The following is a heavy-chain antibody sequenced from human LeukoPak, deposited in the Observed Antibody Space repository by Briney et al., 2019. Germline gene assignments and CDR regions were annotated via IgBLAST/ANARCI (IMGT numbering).Heavy chain of an antibody. CDR3: AKESGALGAPLYDY. Sequence: GGSLRLSCAGSGFIFNNYAMSWVRQAPGEGLEWVSGISDNGGGTYYADSLKGRFTISRDNSKNMLYLQMNSLRAEDTAVYYCAKESGALGAPLYDYWGRGILVTASS. J-gene: IGHJ4*02. CDR1: GFIFNNYA. V-gene: IGHV3-23*01. D-gene: IGHD4/OR15-4a*01. CDR2: ISDNGGGT.